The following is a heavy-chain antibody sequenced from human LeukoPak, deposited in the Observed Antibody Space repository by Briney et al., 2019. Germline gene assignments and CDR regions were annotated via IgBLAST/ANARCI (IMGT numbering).Heavy chain of an antibody. CDR3: ARDALNSGSYSDY. V-gene: IGHV4-61*02. CDR1: GGSISSGSYY. D-gene: IGHD1-26*01. J-gene: IGHJ4*02. CDR2: IYTSGST. Sequence: SQTLSLTCTVSGGSISSGSYYWSWIRQPAGKGLEWIGRIYTSGSTNYNPSLKSRVTISVDTSKNQFSLKLSSVTAADTAVYYCARDALNSGSYSDYWGQGTLVTVSS.